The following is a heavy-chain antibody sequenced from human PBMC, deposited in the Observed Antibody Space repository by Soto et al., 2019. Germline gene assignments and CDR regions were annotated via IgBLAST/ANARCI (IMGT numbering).Heavy chain of an antibody. Sequence: GGSLRLSCAASGFTFSSYAMHWVRQAPGKGLEWVAVISYDGSNKYYADSVKGRFTISRDNSKNTLYLQMNSLRAEDTAVYYCARGTDIVVVPAAIFEGLNYYYGMDVWGQGTTVTVSS. V-gene: IGHV3-30-3*01. CDR2: ISYDGSNK. D-gene: IGHD2-2*01. CDR3: ARGTDIVVVPAAIFEGLNYYYGMDV. CDR1: GFTFSSYA. J-gene: IGHJ6*02.